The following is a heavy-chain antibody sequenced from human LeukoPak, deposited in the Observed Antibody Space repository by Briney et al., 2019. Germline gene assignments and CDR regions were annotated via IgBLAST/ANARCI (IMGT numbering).Heavy chain of an antibody. Sequence: PSETLSLTCTVSGGSISSGDYYWSWIRQPPGKGLEWIEYIYYSGSTYYNPSLKSRVTISVDTSKNQFSLKLSSVTAADTAVYYCARGWLRDYYYYYGMDVWGQGTTVTVSS. D-gene: IGHD5-12*01. V-gene: IGHV4-30-4*01. J-gene: IGHJ6*02. CDR1: GGSISSGDYY. CDR2: IYYSGST. CDR3: ARGWLRDYYYYYGMDV.